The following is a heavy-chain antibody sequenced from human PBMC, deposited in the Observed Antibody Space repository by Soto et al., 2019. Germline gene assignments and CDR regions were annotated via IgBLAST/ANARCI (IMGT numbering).Heavy chain of an antibody. J-gene: IGHJ4*02. V-gene: IGHV3-48*01. CDR2: ISSSSNTI. CDR1: GFTFSSYS. Sequence: GGSLRLSCAASGFTFSSYSMNLVRQAPGKGLEWASYISSSSNTIYYADSVKGRFTISRDNAKNSLYLQMNSLRAEDTAVYYCVRDAPPDDYWGQGTLVTVSS. CDR3: VRDAPPDDY.